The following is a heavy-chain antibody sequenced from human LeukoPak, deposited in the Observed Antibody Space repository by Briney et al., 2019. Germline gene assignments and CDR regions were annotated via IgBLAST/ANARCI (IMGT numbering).Heavy chain of an antibody. D-gene: IGHD6-13*01. V-gene: IGHV1-8*02. Sequence: ASVKVSCKASGYTFTSYGINWVRQATGQGLEWMGWMNPNSGNTGYAQKFQGRVTMTRNTSISTAYMELSSLRSEDTAVYYCASSAAAAVAYYFDYWGQGTLVTVSS. CDR2: MNPNSGNT. J-gene: IGHJ4*02. CDR1: GYTFTSYG. CDR3: ASSAAAAVAYYFDY.